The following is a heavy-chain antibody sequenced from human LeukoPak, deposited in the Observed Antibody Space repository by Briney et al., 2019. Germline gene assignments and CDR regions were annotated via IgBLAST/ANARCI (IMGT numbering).Heavy chain of an antibody. Sequence: ASVKVSCKASGYTFTSYGISWVRQAPGQGLEWIGWISAYNGNTNYAQKLQGRVTMTTDTSTSTAYMELRSLRSDDTAVYYCARASSIAARQSDWFDPWGQGTLVTVSS. CDR1: GYTFTSYG. CDR2: ISAYNGNT. J-gene: IGHJ5*02. V-gene: IGHV1-18*01. D-gene: IGHD6-6*01. CDR3: ARASSIAARQSDWFDP.